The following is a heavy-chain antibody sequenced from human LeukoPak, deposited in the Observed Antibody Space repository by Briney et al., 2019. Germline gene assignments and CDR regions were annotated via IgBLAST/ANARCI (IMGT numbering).Heavy chain of an antibody. J-gene: IGHJ4*02. CDR3: AKDRAYYYETYYFDY. CDR2: ISWNSGSI. D-gene: IGHD3-22*01. Sequence: GRSLRLSCAASGFTFDDYAMHWVRQAPGKGPEWVSGISWNSGSIGYADSVKGRFTISRDNARNSLYLQMNSLRAEDTALYYCAKDRAYYYETYYFDYWGQGTLVTVSS. CDR1: GFTFDDYA. V-gene: IGHV3-9*01.